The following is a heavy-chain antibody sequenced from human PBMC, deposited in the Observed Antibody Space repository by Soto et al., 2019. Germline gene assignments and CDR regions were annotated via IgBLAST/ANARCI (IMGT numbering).Heavy chain of an antibody. D-gene: IGHD5-12*01. Sequence: QVQLVQSGGEVKKPGASVKVSCKASGYTFTIYGINWVRQAPGQGLEWMGWMSPDNGNTSYAQKLQGRVTMTTATSRSAAYIELRRLRSDDTVVYYCARGLGYSGYAGMDVWGQGTTVTVSS. CDR2: MSPDNGNT. CDR3: ARGLGYSGYAGMDV. CDR1: GYTFTIYG. V-gene: IGHV1-18*01. J-gene: IGHJ6*02.